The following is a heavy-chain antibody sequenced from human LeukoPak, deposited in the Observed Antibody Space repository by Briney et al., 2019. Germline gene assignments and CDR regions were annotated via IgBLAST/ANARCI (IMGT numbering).Heavy chain of an antibody. CDR1: GGSISSSSYY. CDR3: ARHRIPAALASAFDY. D-gene: IGHD2-2*01. CDR2: IYYSGST. V-gene: IGHV4-39*01. Sequence: PSETLSLTCTVSGGSISSSSYYWDWIRQPPGKGLEWIGAIYYSGSTNYNPSLESRVTISVDTSKNQFSLKLSSVTAADTAVYYCARHRIPAALASAFDYWGQGTLVTVSS. J-gene: IGHJ4*02.